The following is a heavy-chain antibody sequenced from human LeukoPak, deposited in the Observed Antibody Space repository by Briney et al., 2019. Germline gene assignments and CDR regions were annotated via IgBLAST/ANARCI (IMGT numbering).Heavy chain of an antibody. CDR1: GFTFSSYG. V-gene: IGHV3-30*18. CDR2: ISYDGSNK. Sequence: GGSQRLPCAASGFTFSSYGMHWVRQAPGKGLEWVAVISYDGSNKYYADSVKGRFTISRDNSKNTLYLQMNRLRAEDTAVYYCAKEFYGGSDYWGQGTLVTVSS. CDR3: AKEFYGGSDY. D-gene: IGHD4-23*01. J-gene: IGHJ4*02.